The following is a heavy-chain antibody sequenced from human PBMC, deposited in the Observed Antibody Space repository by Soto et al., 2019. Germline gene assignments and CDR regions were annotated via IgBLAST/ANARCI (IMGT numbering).Heavy chain of an antibody. Sequence: QVQLVQSGAEVKKPGGTVKVSCKASGYTFTSYGISWVRQAPGQGLEWMGWISAYNGNTNYAQKLQGRVTMTTDTATSTAYMELRSLRSADTAVYYCARVYRITMVRGELSEYWGQGTLVTVSS. D-gene: IGHD3-10*01. J-gene: IGHJ4*02. V-gene: IGHV1-18*01. CDR1: GYTFTSYG. CDR3: ARVYRITMVRGELSEY. CDR2: ISAYNGNT.